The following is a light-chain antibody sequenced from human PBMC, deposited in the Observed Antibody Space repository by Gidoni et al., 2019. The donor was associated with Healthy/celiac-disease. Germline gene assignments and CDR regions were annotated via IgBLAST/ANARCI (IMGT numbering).Light chain of an antibody. CDR3: QQRSNWPGT. J-gene: IGKJ4*01. V-gene: IGKV3-11*01. CDR1: QRVSSY. CDR2: DAS. Sequence: EIVLTQSPATLSLSPGERATLSCRASQRVSSYLAWYQQKPGQAPRLLIYDASNRATGIPARFSGSGSGTDFTLTIRSLEPEDLAVYYCQQRSNWPGTFGGXTKVEIK.